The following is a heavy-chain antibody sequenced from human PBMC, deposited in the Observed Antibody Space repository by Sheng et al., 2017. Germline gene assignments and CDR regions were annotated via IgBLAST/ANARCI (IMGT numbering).Heavy chain of an antibody. V-gene: IGHV3-33*01. CDR2: IWFDGSNK. J-gene: IGHJ6*02. CDR1: GFTFSSHG. CDR3: ARGGTTWVGMDV. Sequence: QVQLVESGGGVVQPGRSLRLSCAASGFTFSSHGMHWVRQAPGKGLEWVAVIWFDGSNKYYADSVKGRFTISRDNSKNTLYLQMNSLRAEDTAVYYCARGGTTWVGMDVWGQGTTVSVSS. D-gene: IGHD4-17*01.